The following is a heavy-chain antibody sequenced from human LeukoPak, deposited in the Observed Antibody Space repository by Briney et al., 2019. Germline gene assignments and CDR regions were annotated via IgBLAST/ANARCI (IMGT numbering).Heavy chain of an antibody. CDR1: GFTFSSYA. Sequence: PGGSLRLSCTASGFTFSSYAMSWVRQAPGKGLEWVSVIGGSGGTTYYADSVKGRFTISRDNSKNSLYLQMNSLRAEDTAIYYCAKGYSTSSYTPFDYWGQATLVTVSS. V-gene: IGHV3-23*01. D-gene: IGHD2-2*02. J-gene: IGHJ4*02. CDR2: IGGSGGTT. CDR3: AKGYSTSSYTPFDY.